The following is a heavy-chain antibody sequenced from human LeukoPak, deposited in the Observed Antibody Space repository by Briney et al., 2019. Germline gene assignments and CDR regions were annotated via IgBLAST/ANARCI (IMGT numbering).Heavy chain of an antibody. Sequence: GGSLRLPCAASGFIFSSYAMTWVRQAPGRGLERLSTISGSGTTTYYVDSVKGRFTVSRDNSKNTLYLQMSSLRAGDTAVYYCAKAGHYGSGSYYSDYWGRGTLVTVSP. D-gene: IGHD3-10*01. CDR3: AKAGHYGSGSYYSDY. CDR2: ISGSGTTT. J-gene: IGHJ4*02. V-gene: IGHV3-23*01. CDR1: GFIFSSYA.